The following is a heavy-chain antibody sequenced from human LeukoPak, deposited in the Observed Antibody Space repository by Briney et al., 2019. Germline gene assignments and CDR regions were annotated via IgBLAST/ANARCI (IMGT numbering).Heavy chain of an antibody. D-gene: IGHD3-22*01. J-gene: IGHJ4*02. Sequence: GASVKVSCKASGYTFTGYYMHWVRQAPGQGLEWMGWINPNSGGTNYAQKFQGRVTMTRDTSISTAYMELSRLRSDDTAVYYCARAAPYYYDSSGYYYGCWGQGTLVTVSS. CDR1: GYTFTGYY. V-gene: IGHV1-2*02. CDR2: INPNSGGT. CDR3: ARAAPYYYDSSGYYYGC.